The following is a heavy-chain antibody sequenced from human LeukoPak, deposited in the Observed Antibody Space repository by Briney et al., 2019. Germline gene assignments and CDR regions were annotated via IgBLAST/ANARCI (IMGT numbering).Heavy chain of an antibody. V-gene: IGHV3-21*01. CDR1: GVTFSRYN. Sequence: GGSLRLSCAGSGVTFSRYNMNWFRQAPGKGLERVSSISSSSRHIFYADSVKGRFTISRDNAKNSLFLQMNSLRAEDTAVYYCARDAQWLVPEGYYYYMDVWGKGTTVTVSS. D-gene: IGHD6-19*01. CDR3: ARDAQWLVPEGYYYYMDV. CDR2: ISSSSRHI. J-gene: IGHJ6*03.